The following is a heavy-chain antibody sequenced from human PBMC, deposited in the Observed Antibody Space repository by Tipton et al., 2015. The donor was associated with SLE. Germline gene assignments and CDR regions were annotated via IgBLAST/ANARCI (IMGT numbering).Heavy chain of an antibody. CDR3: AREPPITMVQGVRGFDP. CDR2: VYTSGNF. CDR1: GASLRHGSYY. V-gene: IGHV4-61*09. D-gene: IGHD3-10*01. Sequence: TLSLTCTVLGASLRHGSYYWTWIRRPAGKGLEYLGHVYTSGNFNYNPSLKSRVTISLDQSTNHFSLRLTSVTAADTAVYFCAREPPITMVQGVRGFDPWGQGILVTVSS. J-gene: IGHJ5*02.